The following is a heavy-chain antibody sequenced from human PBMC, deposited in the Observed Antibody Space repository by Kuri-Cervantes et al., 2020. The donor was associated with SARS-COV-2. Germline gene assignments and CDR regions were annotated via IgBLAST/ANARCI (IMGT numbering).Heavy chain of an antibody. Sequence: SETLSLTCTVSGGSISSGGYYWSWIRQHPGKGLEWIGYIYYSGSTYYNPSLKSLVTISVDTSKNQFSLKLSSVTAADTAVYYCARGFEPYYYGMDVWGQGTTVTVSS. CDR1: GGSISSGGYY. V-gene: IGHV4-31*01. CDR3: ARGFEPYYYGMDV. CDR2: IYYSGST. J-gene: IGHJ6*02.